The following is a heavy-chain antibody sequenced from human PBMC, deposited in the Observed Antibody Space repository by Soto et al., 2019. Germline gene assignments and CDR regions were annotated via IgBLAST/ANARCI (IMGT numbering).Heavy chain of an antibody. V-gene: IGHV1-69*13. CDR2: FISIFGTT. CDR1: GGTLSNYA. J-gene: IGHJ6*01. CDR3: ARERVGDPVGISFYYYGMEV. D-gene: IGHD4-17*01. Sequence: SVKVSCKASGGTLSNYAISWVRQAPGQGLEWMGGFISIFGTTDYAQKFQGRVTITADESRSTVYMELSSLGSDDTAVFYCARERVGDPVGISFYYYGMEVWGQVTTVTVAS.